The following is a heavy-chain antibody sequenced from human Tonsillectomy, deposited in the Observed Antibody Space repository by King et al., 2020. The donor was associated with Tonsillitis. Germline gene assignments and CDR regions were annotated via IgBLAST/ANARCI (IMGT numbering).Heavy chain of an antibody. CDR1: GFTFSNFV. CDR2: IDVSGGGT. V-gene: IGHV3-23*04. Sequence: VQLVESGGGLVQPGGSLRLYCAASGFTFSNFVMSWVRQAPGRGLEWVSAIDVSGGGTYYADSVKGRFTISRDISINTLYLQMNSLRAEDTAVYYCAKSGGGWSNWGQGTLVTVSS. D-gene: IGHD3-3*01. CDR3: AKSGGGWSN. J-gene: IGHJ4*02.